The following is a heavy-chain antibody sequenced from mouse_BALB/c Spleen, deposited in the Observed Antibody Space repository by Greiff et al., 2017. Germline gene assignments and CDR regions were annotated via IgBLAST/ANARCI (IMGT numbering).Heavy chain of an antibody. CDR3: ARGGYGNPPWFAY. CDR1: GFTFSSFG. V-gene: IGHV5-17*02. CDR2: ISSGSSTI. D-gene: IGHD2-1*01. Sequence: EVKVVESGGGLVQPGGSRKLSCAASGFTFSSFGMHWVRQAPEKGLEWVAYISSGSSTIYYADTVKGRFTISRDNPKNTLFLQMTSLRSEDTAMYYCARGGYGNPPWFAYWGQGTLVTVSA. J-gene: IGHJ3*01.